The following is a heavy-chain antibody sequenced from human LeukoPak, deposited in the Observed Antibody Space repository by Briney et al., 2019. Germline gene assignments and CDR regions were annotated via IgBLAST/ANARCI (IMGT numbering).Heavy chain of an antibody. CDR2: INHSGST. J-gene: IGHJ3*02. D-gene: IGHD3-10*01. V-gene: IGHV4-34*01. Sequence: PSETLSLTCAVYGGSFSGYYWSWLRQPPGKGLEWIGEINHSGSTNYNPPLKSRATISVDTAKNQFSLKLSSVTAADTAVYYWARVPKTTSTWLGDDVAFDIWGQGTMVTVSS. CDR3: ARVPKTTSTWLGDDVAFDI. CDR1: GGSFSGYY.